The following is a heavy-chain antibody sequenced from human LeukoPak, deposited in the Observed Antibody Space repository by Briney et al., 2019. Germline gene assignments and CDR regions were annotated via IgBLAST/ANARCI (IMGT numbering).Heavy chain of an antibody. CDR1: GGSISSGNW. J-gene: IGHJ4*02. V-gene: IGHV4-4*02. D-gene: IGHD2-15*01. CDR3: ASYCSGGSCYGGSIDY. CDR2: IYHSGST. Sequence: SETLSLTCAVSGGSISSGNWWSWVRQPPGQGLEWIGEIYHSGSTNYNPSLKSRVTISVDKSKNQFSLKLSSVTAADTAVYYCASYCSGGSCYGGSIDYWGQGTLVTVSS.